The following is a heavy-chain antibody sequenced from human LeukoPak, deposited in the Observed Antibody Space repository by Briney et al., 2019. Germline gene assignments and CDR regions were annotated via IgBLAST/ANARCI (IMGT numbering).Heavy chain of an antibody. D-gene: IGHD3-22*01. CDR1: GYTFTSYG. CDR3: ARDYYYDSSGYAQWGVPFGF. CDR2: ISAYNVNT. J-gene: IGHJ4*02. Sequence: ASVKVSCKASGYTFTSYGISWVRQAPGQGLEWMGWISAYNVNTNNAQKLQGRVTMTTDTSTSTAYMELRSLRSDDTAVYYCARDYYYDSSGYAQWGVPFGFWGQETLVTVSS. V-gene: IGHV1-18*01.